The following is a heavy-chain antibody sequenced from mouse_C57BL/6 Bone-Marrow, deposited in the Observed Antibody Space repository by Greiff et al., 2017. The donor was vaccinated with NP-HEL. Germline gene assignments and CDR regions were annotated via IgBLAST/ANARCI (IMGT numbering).Heavy chain of an antibody. V-gene: IGHV5-4*01. D-gene: IGHD1-1*01. CDR2: ISDGGSYT. Sequence: EVKVVESGGGLVKPGGSLKLSCAASGFTFSSYAMSWVRQTPEKRLEWVATISDGGSYTYYPDNVKGRFTISRDNAKNNLYLQMSHLKSEDTAMYYCAREGYYGSSPYWYFDVWGTGTTVTVSS. CDR3: AREGYYGSSPYWYFDV. CDR1: GFTFSSYA. J-gene: IGHJ1*03.